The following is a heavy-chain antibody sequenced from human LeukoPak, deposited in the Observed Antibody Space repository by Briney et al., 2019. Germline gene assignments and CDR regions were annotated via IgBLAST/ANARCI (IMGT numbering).Heavy chain of an antibody. Sequence: GRSLRLSCAASGFSFSSYEMNWVRQAPGKGLEWVSYIGSTTNSIYYADSVKGRFTISRDNAKKSLHLQMNSLRAEDTAVYYCARDRGSSCYHFDYWGQGTLVTVSS. V-gene: IGHV3-48*03. CDR3: ARDRGSSCYHFDY. J-gene: IGHJ4*02. CDR2: IGSTTNSI. D-gene: IGHD3-22*01. CDR1: GFSFSSYE.